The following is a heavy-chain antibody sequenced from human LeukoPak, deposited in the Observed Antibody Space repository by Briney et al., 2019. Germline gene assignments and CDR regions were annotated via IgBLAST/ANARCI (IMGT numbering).Heavy chain of an antibody. D-gene: IGHD5-18*01. CDR1: GLIFSSYS. V-gene: IGHV3-21*01. Sequence: GGSLRLSCAAPGLIFSSYSMNWVRQAPGKGLEWVSSISSAGSYIYYADSVNGRFTISIDNAKNSLYLQMNGLRAEDTAVYYCARGLSYADYWGQGTLVTVSS. CDR3: ARGLSYADY. J-gene: IGHJ4*02. CDR2: ISSAGSYI.